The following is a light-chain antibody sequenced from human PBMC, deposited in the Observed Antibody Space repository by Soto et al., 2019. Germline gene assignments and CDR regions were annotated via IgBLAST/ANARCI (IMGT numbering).Light chain of an antibody. CDR1: QSLHPR. Sequence: DLQLTQTPSTLSASIGDRVTLTCLASQSLHPRLAWYQQRPGKAPKLLIYDASTLESGVPSRFSVGRSGTEFTLTINNLQPDDLATYICQQYKSYSTFGRGTKVDIK. CDR3: QQYKSYST. CDR2: DAS. J-gene: IGKJ1*01. V-gene: IGKV1-5*01.